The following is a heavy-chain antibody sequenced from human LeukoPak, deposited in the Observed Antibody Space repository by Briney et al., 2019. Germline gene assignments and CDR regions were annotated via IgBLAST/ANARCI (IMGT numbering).Heavy chain of an antibody. V-gene: IGHV4-31*03. CDR1: GGSISSSSYY. J-gene: IGHJ4*02. Sequence: PSETLSLTCTVSGGSISSSSYYWGWIRQHPGKGLEWIGYIYYSGSTYYNPSLKSRVTISVDTSKNQFSLKLSSVTAADTAVYYCARVGQNYPMAHFDYWGQGTLVTVSS. D-gene: IGHD3-10*01. CDR2: IYYSGST. CDR3: ARVGQNYPMAHFDY.